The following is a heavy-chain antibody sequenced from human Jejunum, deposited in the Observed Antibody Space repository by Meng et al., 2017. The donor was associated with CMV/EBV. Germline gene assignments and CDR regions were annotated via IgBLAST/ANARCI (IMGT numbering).Heavy chain of an antibody. V-gene: IGHV3-23*01. CDR3: AKKAYCSNGVCYGLDY. D-gene: IGHD2-8*01. CDR2: ISDSGGDT. Sequence: EVQVLESXXGLVQPGGXLRLSSVASGFTFSSYAMSWVRQAPGKGLEWVSSISDSGGDTYYADSVKGRFTISRDNSKNTLYLQMNSLRAEDTAVYFCAKKAYCSNGVCYGLDYWGQGTLVNVSS. CDR1: GFTFSSYA. J-gene: IGHJ4*02.